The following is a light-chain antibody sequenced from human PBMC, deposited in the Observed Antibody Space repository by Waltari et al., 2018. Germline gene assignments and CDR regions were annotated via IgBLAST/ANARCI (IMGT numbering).Light chain of an antibody. CDR1: QRISSS. CDR3: QQYNSYPYT. Sequence: DLQMTQSPSSLSASVVDRVTFTCRASQRISSSLAWYQQNPGKAPKLLIYDASSLESGFPSRFSGSGSGTEFTLTISGLQPDDCATYYCQQYNSYPYTFGQGTKLEIK. J-gene: IGKJ2*01. V-gene: IGKV1-5*01. CDR2: DAS.